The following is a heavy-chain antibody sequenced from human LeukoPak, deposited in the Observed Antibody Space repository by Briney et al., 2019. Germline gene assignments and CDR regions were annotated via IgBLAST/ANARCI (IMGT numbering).Heavy chain of an antibody. CDR3: ARHSITMVRGVIITPGDLFDY. J-gene: IGHJ4*02. CDR2: IYYSGST. V-gene: IGHV4-39*01. Sequence: SETLSLTCTVSGGSISSSSYYWGWIRQPPGKGLEWIGSIYYSGSTYYNPSLKSRVAISVDTSKNQFSLKLSSVTAADTAVYYCARHSITMVRGVIITPGDLFDYWGQGTLVTVSS. CDR1: GGSISSSSYY. D-gene: IGHD3-10*01.